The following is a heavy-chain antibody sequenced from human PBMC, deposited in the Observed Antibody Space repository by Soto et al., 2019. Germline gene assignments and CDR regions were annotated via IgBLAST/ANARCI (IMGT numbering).Heavy chain of an antibody. D-gene: IGHD3-10*01. CDR2: ISYDGSSK. CDR3: AKERVVRGVTDY. Sequence: QVPLVESGGGVVQPRRSLRLACAASGFTFSGYGMHWVRQAPGKGLEWVAVISYDGSSKFYAESVRGRFTISRDNSKNMLYLEMNSLRAEDTALYYCAKERVVRGVTDYWGQGTLVTVSS. CDR1: GFTFSGYG. V-gene: IGHV3-30*18. J-gene: IGHJ4*02.